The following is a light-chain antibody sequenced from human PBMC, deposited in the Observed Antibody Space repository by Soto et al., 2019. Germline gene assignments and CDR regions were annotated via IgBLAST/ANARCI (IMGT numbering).Light chain of an antibody. V-gene: IGKV3-20*01. CDR3: QQYGSSPRT. CDR1: QSVSNSY. CDR2: DAS. J-gene: IGKJ1*01. Sequence: ENVLTQSPGTLSLSPGERATLSCRASQSVSNSYLAWYQQKPGQAPRLLIYDASSRATGIPDRFSGSGSGTDVTLTISRLEPEDFAVYYCQQYGSSPRTFGQGTKVEIK.